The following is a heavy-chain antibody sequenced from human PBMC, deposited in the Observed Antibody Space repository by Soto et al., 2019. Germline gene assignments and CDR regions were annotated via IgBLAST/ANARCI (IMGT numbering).Heavy chain of an antibody. CDR1: GYTFTGYY. CDR2: INPNSGGT. V-gene: IGHV1-2*02. D-gene: IGHD3-10*02. J-gene: IGHJ4*02. Sequence: ASVKVSCKASGYTFTGYYMHWVRQAPGQGLEWMGWINPNSGGTNYAQEFQGRVTMTRDTSISTAYMELSRLRSDDTAVYYCARSGGTMLPYDYWGQGTLVTVSS. CDR3: ARSGGTMLPYDY.